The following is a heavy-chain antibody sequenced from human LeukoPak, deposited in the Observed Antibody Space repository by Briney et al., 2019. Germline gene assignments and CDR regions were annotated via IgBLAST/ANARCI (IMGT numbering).Heavy chain of an antibody. D-gene: IGHD2-2*02. V-gene: IGHV4-34*12. Sequence: SETLSLTCGVSGGSFSGYFWTWIRQPPGKGLEWIGEIIDSGTTNYNPSLESRVAMSVDTSKNQVSLRLSSATAADTAVYYCATLYLVNAFDIWGPGTLVTVSS. CDR1: GGSFSGYF. J-gene: IGHJ3*02. CDR2: IIDSGTT. CDR3: ATLYLVNAFDI.